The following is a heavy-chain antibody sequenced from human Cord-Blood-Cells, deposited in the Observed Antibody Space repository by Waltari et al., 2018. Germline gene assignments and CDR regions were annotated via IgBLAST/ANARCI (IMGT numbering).Heavy chain of an antibody. CDR1: GFTFSSYW. Sequence: EVQLVESGGGLVQPGGSLRLSCAASGFTFSSYWMRWVRQAPGKGLEWVANIKQDGSEKYYVDSVKGRFTISRDNAKNSLYLQMNSLRAEDTAVYYCARDSSLAARDYWGQGTLVTVSS. D-gene: IGHD6-6*01. CDR3: ARDSSLAARDY. V-gene: IGHV3-7*01. J-gene: IGHJ4*02. CDR2: IKQDGSEK.